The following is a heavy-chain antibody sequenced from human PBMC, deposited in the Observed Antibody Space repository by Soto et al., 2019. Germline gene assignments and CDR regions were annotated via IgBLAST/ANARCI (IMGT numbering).Heavy chain of an antibody. V-gene: IGHV3-7*01. J-gene: IGHJ4*02. D-gene: IGHD5-18*01. CDR1: EFTFSDSW. Sequence: GGSLRLSCAASEFTFSDSWMGWVRQAPGKGLEWVANIKQDGSQTPYQPSLRGRFVISRDNTLKTLYLHMSSLRAEDTAVYYCVRESTWLRHYDSWGQGTVVTVSS. CDR2: IKQDGSQT. CDR3: VRESTWLRHYDS.